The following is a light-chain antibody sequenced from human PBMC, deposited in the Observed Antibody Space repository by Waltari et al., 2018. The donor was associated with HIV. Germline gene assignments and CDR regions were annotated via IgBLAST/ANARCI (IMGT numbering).Light chain of an antibody. V-gene: IGLV2-14*01. Sequence: QSALTQPASVSGSPGQSITLSCTGTSRDVGGSNYVSWYQQHPGKAPKLMIYDVSNRPSGVSNRFSGSKSGNTASLTISGLQGEDEADYYCSSYTSSSTLRVFGGGTKLTVL. CDR2: DVS. CDR3: SSYTSSSTLRV. J-gene: IGLJ3*02. CDR1: SRDVGGSNY.